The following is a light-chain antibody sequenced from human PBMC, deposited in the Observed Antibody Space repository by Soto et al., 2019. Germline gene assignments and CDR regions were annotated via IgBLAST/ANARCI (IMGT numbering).Light chain of an antibody. CDR2: RAS. Sequence: DIQMTQSPSTLSASVGDRVTITCRASQSISSWLAWYQQKPGKVPKLLIYRASSLQSGVPSRFSGSGSGTEFTLTISGLQPGDSATYYCQQYDNYSWTFGQGTKVEIK. CDR3: QQYDNYSWT. J-gene: IGKJ1*01. V-gene: IGKV1-5*03. CDR1: QSISSW.